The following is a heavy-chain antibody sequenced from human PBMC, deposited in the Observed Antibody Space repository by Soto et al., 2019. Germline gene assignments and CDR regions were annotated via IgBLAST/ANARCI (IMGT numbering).Heavy chain of an antibody. CDR3: AELLVVNEPNWFDP. CDR1: GGSISSYY. D-gene: IGHD2-8*01. CDR2: IYYSGST. J-gene: IGHJ5*02. Sequence: SETLSLACTVSGGSISSYYWSWIRQPPGKGLEWIGYIYYSGSTKYNPSLKSRVTMSVDTSKNQFSLKLTSVTAADTAIYYCAELLVVNEPNWFDPWGQGTLVTVSS. V-gene: IGHV4-59*08.